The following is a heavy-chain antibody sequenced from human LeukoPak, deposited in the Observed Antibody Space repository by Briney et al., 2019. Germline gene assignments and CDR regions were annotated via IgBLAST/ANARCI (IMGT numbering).Heavy chain of an antibody. CDR3: ARLTFGGVIAPSGY. CDR2: INPNSGAT. D-gene: IGHD3-16*02. Sequence: ASVKVSCKASGYTFTGYYIHWVRQAPGQGLEWMGWINPNSGATNYAQKFQGRVTMTRDTSISTAYMILSSLTSDDTAVFYCARLTFGGVIAPSGYWGQGTLVTVSS. CDR1: GYTFTGYY. J-gene: IGHJ4*02. V-gene: IGHV1-2*02.